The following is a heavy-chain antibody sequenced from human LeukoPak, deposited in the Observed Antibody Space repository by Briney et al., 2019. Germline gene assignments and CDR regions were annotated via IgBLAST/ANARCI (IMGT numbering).Heavy chain of an antibody. J-gene: IGHJ1*01. V-gene: IGHV3-33*08. D-gene: IGHD6-13*01. CDR2: IWYDGSNK. Sequence: GGSLRLSCAASAFTFRTYWMSWVRQAPGKGLEWVAVIWYDGSNKYYADSVKGRFTISRDNSRNTLYLQMNSLRAEDTAVYYCARDDIAAASPAEYFQHWGQGTLVTVSS. CDR1: AFTFRTYW. CDR3: ARDDIAAASPAEYFQH.